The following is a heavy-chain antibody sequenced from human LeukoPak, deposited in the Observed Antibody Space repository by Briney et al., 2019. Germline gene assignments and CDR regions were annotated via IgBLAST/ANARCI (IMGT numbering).Heavy chain of an antibody. CDR2: ISWNSGSI. V-gene: IGHV3-9*01. CDR3: AKDKGPWELQTFDI. D-gene: IGHD1-26*01. J-gene: IGHJ3*02. Sequence: GRSLRLSCAASGFTFDDYAMHWVRQVPGKGLEWVSGISWNSGSIGYADSVKGRFTISRDNAKNSLYLRMNSLRPEDTALYYCAKDKGPWELQTFDIWGQGTMVTVSS. CDR1: GFTFDDYA.